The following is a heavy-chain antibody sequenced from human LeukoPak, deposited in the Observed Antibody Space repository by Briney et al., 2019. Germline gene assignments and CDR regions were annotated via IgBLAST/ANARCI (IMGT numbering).Heavy chain of an antibody. CDR2: INPNSGGT. V-gene: IGHV1-2*02. CDR1: GYTFTGYY. CDR3: ARDRPIAVAGDYYYYYGMDV. J-gene: IGHJ6*02. D-gene: IGHD6-19*01. Sequence: GASVKVSCKASGYTFTGYYMHWVRQAPGQGLEWMGWINPNSGGTNYAQKFQGRVTMTRDTSISTAYMELIRLRSDDTAVYYCARDRPIAVAGDYYYYYGMDVWGQGTTVTVSS.